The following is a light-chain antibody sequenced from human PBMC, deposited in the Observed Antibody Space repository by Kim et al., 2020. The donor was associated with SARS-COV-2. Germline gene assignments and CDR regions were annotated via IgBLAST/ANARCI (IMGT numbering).Light chain of an antibody. CDR3: QAWDSSTVV. Sequence: VSPGQTVSITCSGDKLGDKYACWYQQKPGQSPVVVIHQDSKRPSGIPERFSGSNSGNTATLTISGTQAMDEADYYCQAWDSSTVVFGGGTQLTVL. J-gene: IGLJ2*01. CDR1: KLGDKY. V-gene: IGLV3-1*01. CDR2: QDS.